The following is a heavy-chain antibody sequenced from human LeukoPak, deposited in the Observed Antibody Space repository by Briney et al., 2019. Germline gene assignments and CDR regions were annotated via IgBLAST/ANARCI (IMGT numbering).Heavy chain of an antibody. J-gene: IGHJ2*01. CDR2: INPNSGDT. V-gene: IGHV1-2*02. D-gene: IGHD5-24*01. CDR3: ARGWLQPYWYFDL. Sequence: EASVKVPCKASGYIFTGYYMHWVRQAPGQGLEWMGWINPNSGDTSYAQKFQGRVTMTRDTSITTAYMELRSLRSDDTAVYYCARGWLQPYWYFDLWGRGTLVTVSS. CDR1: GYIFTGYY.